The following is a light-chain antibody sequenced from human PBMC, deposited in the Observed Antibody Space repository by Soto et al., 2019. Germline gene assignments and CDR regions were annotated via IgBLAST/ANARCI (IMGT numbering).Light chain of an antibody. J-gene: IGLJ2*01. Sequence: QSVLTQPPSASGSLGQSVTISCTGTSSDVGGYNYVSWYQQHPGKAPKLMIYEVSKRPSGVPDRFSGSKSGNTASLTVSGLQAEDEADYYCSSYAGSNNFGVFGGGTKLTVL. V-gene: IGLV2-8*01. CDR1: SSDVGGYNY. CDR3: SSYAGSNNFGV. CDR2: EVS.